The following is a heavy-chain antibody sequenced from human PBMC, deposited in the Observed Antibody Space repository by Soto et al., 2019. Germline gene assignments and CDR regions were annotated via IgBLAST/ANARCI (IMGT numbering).Heavy chain of an antibody. CDR1: GGSVSSGSYY. CDR3: ARGDGSSWYVN. CDR2: IYYSGST. J-gene: IGHJ4*02. Sequence: PSETLSLTCTVSGGSVSSGSYYWSWIRQPPGKGLEWIGYIYYSGSTNYNPSLKSRVTISVDTSKNQSSLKLSSVTAADTAVYYCARGDGSSWYVNWGQGTLVTVSS. V-gene: IGHV4-61*01. D-gene: IGHD6-13*01.